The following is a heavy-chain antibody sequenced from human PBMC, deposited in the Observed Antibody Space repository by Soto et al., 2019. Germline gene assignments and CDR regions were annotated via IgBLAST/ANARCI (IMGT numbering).Heavy chain of an antibody. CDR1: GFTFSSYG. J-gene: IGHJ6*02. CDR2: ISYDGSHK. V-gene: IGHV3-30*18. D-gene: IGHD3-3*01. Sequence: GGSLRLSCAASGFTFSSYGMHWVRQAPGKGLEWVGIISYDGSHKLYADSVKGRFTISRDNSKNTLDLQMNSLRAEDTAVYYCAKDLLYYDFWSGYWGDRNYYYYYGMDVWGQGTTVTVSS. CDR3: AKDLLYYDFWSGYWGDRNYYYYYGMDV.